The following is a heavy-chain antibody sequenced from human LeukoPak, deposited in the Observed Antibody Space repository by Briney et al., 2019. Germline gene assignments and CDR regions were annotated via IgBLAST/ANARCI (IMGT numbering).Heavy chain of an antibody. Sequence: PSETLSLTCAVYGGSFSGYYWSWIRQPPGKGLEWIGEINHSGSTNYNPSLMSRVTISADTSKNQFSLKLSSVAAADTAVYYCARGLDYYDSSGGSLGHYFDYWGQGTLVTVSS. CDR3: ARGLDYYDSSGGSLGHYFDY. CDR2: INHSGST. D-gene: IGHD3-22*01. CDR1: GGSFSGYY. V-gene: IGHV4-34*01. J-gene: IGHJ4*02.